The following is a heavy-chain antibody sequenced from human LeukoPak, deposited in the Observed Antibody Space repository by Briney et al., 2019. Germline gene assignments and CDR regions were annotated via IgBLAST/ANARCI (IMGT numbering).Heavy chain of an antibody. Sequence: SETLSLTCTVSGGSISSSSYYWGWIRQPPGKGLEWIGSIYYSGSTYYNPSLKSRVTISVDTSKNQFSLKLSSVTAADTAVYCCARHRSQLELRAKGVVQDDYFDYWGQGTLVTVSS. CDR3: ARHRSQLELRAKGVVQDDYFDY. J-gene: IGHJ4*02. CDR2: IYYSGST. D-gene: IGHD1-7*01. V-gene: IGHV4-39*01. CDR1: GGSISSSSYY.